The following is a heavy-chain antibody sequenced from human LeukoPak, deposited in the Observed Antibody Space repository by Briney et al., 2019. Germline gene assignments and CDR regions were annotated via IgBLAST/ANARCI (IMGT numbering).Heavy chain of an antibody. CDR3: AKCGNSGCHLIDY. Sequence: SGGSLRLSCAASGFTLSSYWMHWVRQAPGKGLVWVSRINSDGSSTTYADSVKGRFTISRDNSKSTLYLQMDSLRAEDTAVYYCAKCGNSGCHLIDYWGQGTLVTVSS. D-gene: IGHD5-12*01. CDR1: GFTLSSYW. V-gene: IGHV3-74*01. J-gene: IGHJ4*02. CDR2: INSDGSST.